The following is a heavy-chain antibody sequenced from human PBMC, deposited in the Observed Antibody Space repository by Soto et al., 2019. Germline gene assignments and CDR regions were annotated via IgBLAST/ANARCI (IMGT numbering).Heavy chain of an antibody. CDR1: GYTFTSYG. J-gene: IGHJ4*02. D-gene: IGHD5-18*01. CDR2: ISAYNGNT. CDR3: ARAPPTDTAMVDFDY. Sequence: ASVKVSCKASGYTFTSYGISWVRQAPGQGLEWMGWISAYNGNTNYAQKLQGRVTMTADTSTSTAYMELRSLRSDDTAVYYCARAPPTDTAMVDFDYLGQGTLVTVSS. V-gene: IGHV1-18*04.